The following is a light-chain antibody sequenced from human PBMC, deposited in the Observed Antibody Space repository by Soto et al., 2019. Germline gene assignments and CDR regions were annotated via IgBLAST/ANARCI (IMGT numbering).Light chain of an antibody. CDR2: GAS. CDR3: QQYSTSLHT. J-gene: IGKJ2*01. V-gene: IGKV3-20*01. CDR1: QSVSDNF. Sequence: EIVLTQSPGTLSLSPGEGATLSCRASQSVSDNFLAWYQQKPGQAPRLLVYGASTRATGIPDRFSGSGSGTDFALNISRVESEDFAVYYCQQYSTSLHTFGQGTKLEIK.